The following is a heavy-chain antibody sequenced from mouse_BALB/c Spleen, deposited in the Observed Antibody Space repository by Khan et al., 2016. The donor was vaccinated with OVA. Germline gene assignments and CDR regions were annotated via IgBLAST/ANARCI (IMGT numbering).Heavy chain of an antibody. J-gene: IGHJ3*01. CDR1: GYIFTNYG. CDR2: INTYTGET. Sequence: QIQLVQSGPELKKPGETVKISCKASGYIFTNYGMNWVKQAPGRGLKWLGWINTYTGETTYADDLRGRFAFSLETSDSTAYLQINNLKNEDTATYFCERATFYCARRNNAWFAYWGQGTLVTVSA. CDR3: ERATFYCARRNNAWFAY. V-gene: IGHV9-3-1*01. D-gene: IGHD1-1*01.